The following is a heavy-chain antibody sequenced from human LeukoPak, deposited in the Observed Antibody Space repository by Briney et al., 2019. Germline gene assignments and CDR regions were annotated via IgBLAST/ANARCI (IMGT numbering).Heavy chain of an antibody. CDR1: GFTFSSYS. CDR3: ARAAHGFGGLPLPNWFDP. Sequence: GESLRLSCAASGFTFSSYSMNWVRQAPGKGLEWVSSISSSSSYIYYADSVKGRFTISRDNAKNSLYLQMNSLRAEDTAVYYCARAAHGFGGLPLPNWFDPWGQGTLVTVSS. J-gene: IGHJ5*02. V-gene: IGHV3-21*01. D-gene: IGHD3-10*01. CDR2: ISSSSSYI.